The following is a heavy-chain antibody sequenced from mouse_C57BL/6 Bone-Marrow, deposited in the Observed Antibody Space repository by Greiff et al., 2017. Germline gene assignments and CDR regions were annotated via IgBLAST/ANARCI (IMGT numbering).Heavy chain of an antibody. V-gene: IGHV3-6*01. CDR2: ISYDGSN. J-gene: IGHJ2*01. CDR3: ARLHPYYFDY. Sequence: ESGPGLVKPSQSLSLTCSVTGYSITSGYYWNWIRQFPVNKLGWMVYISYDGSNNYNPSLKNRISITRDTSKNQFFLKLNSLTTEDTATYYCARLHPYYFDYWGQGTTLTVSS. CDR1: GYSITSGYY.